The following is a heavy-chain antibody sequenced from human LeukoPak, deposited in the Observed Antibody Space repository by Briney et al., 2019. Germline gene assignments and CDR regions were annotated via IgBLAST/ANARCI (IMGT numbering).Heavy chain of an antibody. Sequence: PGGSLRLSCAASGFTFSSYSMNWVRQAPGKGLEWVSYISSSSSTIYYADSVKGRFTISRDNAKNSLYLQMNSLRAEDTAVYYCARANIVVVHYYFDYWGQGTLVTVSS. J-gene: IGHJ4*02. V-gene: IGHV3-48*01. CDR2: ISSSSSTI. D-gene: IGHD2-2*01. CDR3: ARANIVVVHYYFDY. CDR1: GFTFSSYS.